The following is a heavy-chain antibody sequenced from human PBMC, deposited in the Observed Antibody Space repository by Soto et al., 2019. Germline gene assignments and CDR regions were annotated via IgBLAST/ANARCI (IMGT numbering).Heavy chain of an antibody. CDR2: IYYSGST. CDR3: ARHNYGSGSTYFDY. D-gene: IGHD3-10*01. J-gene: IGHJ4*02. V-gene: IGHV4-59*08. CDR1: GGYISSYY. Sequence: SETLSLTCTVSGGYISSYYWSWIRQPPGKGLEWIGYIYYSGSTNYNPSLKSQVTISVDTSKNQFSLKLNSMTAADTAVYYCARHNYGSGSTYFDYWGQGTLVTVSS.